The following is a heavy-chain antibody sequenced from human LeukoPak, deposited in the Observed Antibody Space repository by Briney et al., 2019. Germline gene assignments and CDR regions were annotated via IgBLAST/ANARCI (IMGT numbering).Heavy chain of an antibody. J-gene: IGHJ3*02. Sequence: ASVRVSCKASGYIFTGYYMHWVRQAPGQGLEWMGRINPNSGGTNYAQKFQGRVTMTRDTSISTAYMELSRLRSDDTAVYYCARLRLRNDAFDIWGQGTMVTVSS. CDR2: INPNSGGT. CDR3: ARLRLRNDAFDI. V-gene: IGHV1-2*06. CDR1: GYIFTGYY. D-gene: IGHD5-12*01.